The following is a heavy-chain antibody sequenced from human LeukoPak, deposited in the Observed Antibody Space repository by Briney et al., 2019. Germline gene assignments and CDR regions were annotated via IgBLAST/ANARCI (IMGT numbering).Heavy chain of an antibody. Sequence: GGSLRLSCAASGFTFSSYAMHWVRQAPGKGLEWVTIISYDGSNKYYADSVKGRFTISRDSSKNTLYLQMNSLRAEDTAVYYCARDTSSGWGRTNYYYGMDVWGQGTTVTVS. D-gene: IGHD6-19*01. V-gene: IGHV3-30*01. J-gene: IGHJ6*02. CDR2: ISYDGSNK. CDR1: GFTFSSYA. CDR3: ARDTSSGWGRTNYYYGMDV.